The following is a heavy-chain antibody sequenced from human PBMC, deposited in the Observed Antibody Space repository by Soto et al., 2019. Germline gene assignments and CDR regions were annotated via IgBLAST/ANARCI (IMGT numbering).Heavy chain of an antibody. Sequence: SETLSLTCTVSGVSMSSYYWILIRKPPGKGLEWIGYIYYSGSTIYNPSLKSRVTISVDTSKNQFSLKLSSVTAADTAVYYCARYGSGSSVSFDPWGPGTLVTVSS. V-gene: IGHV4-59*01. CDR3: ARYGSGSSVSFDP. CDR1: GVSMSSYY. CDR2: IYYSGST. J-gene: IGHJ5*02. D-gene: IGHD3-10*01.